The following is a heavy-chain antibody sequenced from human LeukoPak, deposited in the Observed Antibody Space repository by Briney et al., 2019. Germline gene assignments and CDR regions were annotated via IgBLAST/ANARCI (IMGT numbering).Heavy chain of an antibody. Sequence: PGGSLRLSCAASGFTFSSYAMSWVRQAPGKGLEWVSAISGSGGSTYYADSVKGRFTISRDNSKNTLYLQMNSLRAEDTAVYYCAKSYRRDGYGDDYFDYWGQGTLVTVSS. CDR2: ISGSGGST. J-gene: IGHJ4*02. CDR3: AKSYRRDGYGDDYFDY. V-gene: IGHV3-23*01. CDR1: GFTFSSYA. D-gene: IGHD5-24*01.